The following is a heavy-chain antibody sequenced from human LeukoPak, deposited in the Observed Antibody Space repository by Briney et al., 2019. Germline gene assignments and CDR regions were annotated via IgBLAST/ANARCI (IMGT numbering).Heavy chain of an antibody. J-gene: IGHJ4*02. V-gene: IGHV3-20*04. CDR2: INWNGGST. CDR1: GFTFDDYG. D-gene: IGHD5-24*01. Sequence: GGSLRLSCAASGFTFDDYGMSWVRQAPGKGLEWVSGINWNGGSTYYADSVKGRFTISRDNSKNTLYLQMNSLRAEDTAVYYCAKARDGYNYFDYWGQGTLVTVSS. CDR3: AKARDGYNYFDY.